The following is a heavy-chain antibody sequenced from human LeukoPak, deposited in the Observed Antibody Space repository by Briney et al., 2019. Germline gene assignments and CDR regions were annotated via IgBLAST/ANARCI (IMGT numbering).Heavy chain of an antibody. CDR3: ARDMHTYCGGDCAPDY. J-gene: IGHJ4*02. V-gene: IGHV3-33*01. Sequence: GGSLRLSCAASGFTFGSYGMHWVRQAPGKGLEWVAVIWYDGSNKYYADSVKGRFTISRDNSKNTLYLQMNSLRAEDTAVYYCARDMHTYCGGDCAPDYWGQGTLVTVSS. CDR2: IWYDGSNK. CDR1: GFTFGSYG. D-gene: IGHD2-21*02.